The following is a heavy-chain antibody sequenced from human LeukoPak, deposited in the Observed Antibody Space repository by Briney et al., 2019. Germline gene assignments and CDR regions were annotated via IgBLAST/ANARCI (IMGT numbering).Heavy chain of an antibody. CDR3: ARLYPYSSNNNYYYGMDV. Sequence: ASVKVSCKASGYTFTGYYMHWVRQAPGQGLEWMGWISPNSGGTNYAQKFQGRVTMTRDTSISTAYMELSRQRSDDTAVYYCARLYPYSSNNNYYYGMDVWGQGTTVTVSS. V-gene: IGHV1-2*02. CDR2: ISPNSGGT. CDR1: GYTFTGYY. J-gene: IGHJ6*02. D-gene: IGHD6-13*01.